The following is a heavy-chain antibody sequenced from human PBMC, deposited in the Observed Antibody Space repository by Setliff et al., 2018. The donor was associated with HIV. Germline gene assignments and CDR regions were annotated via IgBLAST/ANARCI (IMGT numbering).Heavy chain of an antibody. CDR1: GYFISNGYY. V-gene: IGHV4-38-2*02. J-gene: IGHJ5*02. CDR2: IYQNGNT. CDR3: ASRIYYYDESRVLREEGFVP. Sequence: SETLSLTCSVSGYFISNGYYWGWIRQPPGRGLEWVGTIYQNGNTYYSPSLESRVSVSMDMSRNQFSVKLNSATAADTAVYYCASRIYYYDESRVLREEGFVPWGQGTLVTV. D-gene: IGHD3-22*01.